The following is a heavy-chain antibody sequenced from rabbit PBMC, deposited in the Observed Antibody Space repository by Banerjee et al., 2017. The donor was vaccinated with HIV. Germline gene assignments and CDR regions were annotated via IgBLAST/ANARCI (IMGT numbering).Heavy chain of an antibody. Sequence: QQQLEESGGGLVKPGGTLTLTCKASGIDFSSYYYMCWVRQAPGKGLEWIACIYAGGSGYTYYASWAKGRFTISRTSSTTVTLQMTSLTAADTATYFCARVNAGSSGYPYYFNLWGQGTLVTVS. CDR1: GIDFSSYYY. J-gene: IGHJ4*01. CDR3: ARVNAGSSGYPYYFNL. D-gene: IGHD1-1*01. CDR2: IYAGGSGYT. V-gene: IGHV1S45*01.